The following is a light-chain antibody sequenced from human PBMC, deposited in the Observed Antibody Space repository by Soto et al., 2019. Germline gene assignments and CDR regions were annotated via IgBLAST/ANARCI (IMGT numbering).Light chain of an antibody. Sequence: DIQMTQSPSTLSASVGDRVTITCRASQSISSWLAWYQQKPGKAPKLLIYDASSLECGVPSRFSGSRSGTEFTLSITSLQPDDFATYYCQQYNSYPWTFGQGTKVEIK. CDR3: QQYNSYPWT. V-gene: IGKV1-5*01. CDR1: QSISSW. J-gene: IGKJ1*01. CDR2: DAS.